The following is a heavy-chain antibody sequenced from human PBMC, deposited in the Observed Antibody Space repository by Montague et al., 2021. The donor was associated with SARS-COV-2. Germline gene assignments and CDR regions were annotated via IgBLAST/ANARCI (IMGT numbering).Heavy chain of an antibody. CDR3: ARGWVATIPHMDN. V-gene: IGHV6-1*01. CDR2: TYYRSRWHN. D-gene: IGHD5-12*01. Sequence: YAISGDSVSSNSAAWNWIRQSPSRGLEWLGRTYYRSRWHNDYAVSVKSRITINPDTSKNQFSLQLKSVTPEDTAVYYCARGWVATIPHMDNWGQGSLVIVSS. J-gene: IGHJ4*02. CDR1: GDSVSSNSAA.